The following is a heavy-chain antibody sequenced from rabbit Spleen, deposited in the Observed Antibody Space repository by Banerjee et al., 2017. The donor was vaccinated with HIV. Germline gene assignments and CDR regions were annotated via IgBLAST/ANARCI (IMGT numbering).Heavy chain of an antibody. V-gene: IGHV1S40*01. Sequence: QSLEESGGDLVKPGASLTLTCKASGFDFTSTYYMCWVRQAPGKGLELIACIDISSISTDYASWAKGRFTGSKTSSTTVTLQMTSLTAADTATYFCARRYSGAGYGDLWGPGTLVTVS. CDR2: IDISSIST. D-gene: IGHD6-1*01. J-gene: IGHJ4*01. CDR1: GFDFTSTYY. CDR3: ARRYSGAGYGDL.